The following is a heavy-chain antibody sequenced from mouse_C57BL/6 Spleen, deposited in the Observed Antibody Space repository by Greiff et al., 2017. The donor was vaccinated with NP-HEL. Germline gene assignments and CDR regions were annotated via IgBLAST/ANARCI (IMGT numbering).Heavy chain of an antibody. CDR1: GYTFTSYW. Sequence: QVQLKQPGAELVRPGSSVKLSCKASGYTFTSYWMDWVKQRPGQGLEWIGNIYPSDSETHYNQKFKDKATLTVDKSSSTAYMQLSSLTSEDSAVYYCARGGYYGYWGQGTTLTVSS. J-gene: IGHJ2*01. V-gene: IGHV1-61*01. CDR3: ARGGYYGY. CDR2: IYPSDSET. D-gene: IGHD1-1*01.